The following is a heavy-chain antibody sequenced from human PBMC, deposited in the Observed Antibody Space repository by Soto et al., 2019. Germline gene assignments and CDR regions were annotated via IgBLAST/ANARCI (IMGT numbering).Heavy chain of an antibody. CDR2: INYSGAT. CDR1: GGSINSDGYY. V-gene: IGHV4-31*03. Sequence: SETLSLTCTVSGGSINSDGYYWSWIRQHPEKGLEWIGYINYSGATYYNPSLKSRLTISVDTSKNQFSLQLTSVIAADTALYYCASESYSFGRAFDIWGHGTLVTVSS. CDR3: ASESYSFGRAFDI. D-gene: IGHD5-18*01. J-gene: IGHJ4*01.